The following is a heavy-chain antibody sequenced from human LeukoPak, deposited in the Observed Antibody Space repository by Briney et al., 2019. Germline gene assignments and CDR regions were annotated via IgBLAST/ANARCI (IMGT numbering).Heavy chain of an antibody. J-gene: IGHJ4*02. CDR3: ARDGSYPMGDFDY. V-gene: IGHV3-30-3*01. CDR2: ISYDGSNK. Sequence: PGGSLRLSCAASGFTFSNAWMSWVRQAPGKGLEWVAVISYDGSNKYYADSVKGRFTISRDNSKNTLYLQMNSLRAEDTAVYYCARDGSYPMGDFDYWGQGTLVTVSS. CDR1: GFTFSNAW. D-gene: IGHD3-16*02.